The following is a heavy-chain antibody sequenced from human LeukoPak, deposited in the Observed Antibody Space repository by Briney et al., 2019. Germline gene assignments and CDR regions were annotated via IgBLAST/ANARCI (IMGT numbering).Heavy chain of an antibody. CDR3: ARHMTHSGGSHPVYYFDY. Sequence: ASVKVSCKASGGTFSSYAISWVRQAPGQGLEWMGRIIPIFGTANYAQKFQGRVTITTDESTSTAYMELSSLRSEDTAVYYCARHMTHSGGSHPVYYFDYWGQGTLVTVSS. D-gene: IGHD2-15*01. J-gene: IGHJ4*02. CDR1: GGTFSSYA. CDR2: IIPIFGTA. V-gene: IGHV1-69*05.